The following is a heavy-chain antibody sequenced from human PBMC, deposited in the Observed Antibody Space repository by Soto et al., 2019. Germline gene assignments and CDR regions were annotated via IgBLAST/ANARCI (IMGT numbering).Heavy chain of an antibody. CDR1: GGSISSGDYY. CDR2: IYYSGST. Sequence: QVQLQESGPGLVKPSQTLSLTCIVSGGSISSGDYYWSWIRQPPGKGLEWIGYIYYSGSTYYNPSLKSRVNISVDTSKNQFSLKLSSVTAADTAVYYCARASRLRGVCFPWGRGTLVTVSS. D-gene: IGHD2-8*01. J-gene: IGHJ2*01. V-gene: IGHV4-30-4*01. CDR3: ARASRLRGVCFP.